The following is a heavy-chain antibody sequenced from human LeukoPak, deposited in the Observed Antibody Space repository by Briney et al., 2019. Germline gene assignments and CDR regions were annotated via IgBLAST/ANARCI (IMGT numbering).Heavy chain of an antibody. V-gene: IGHV1-69*06. CDR1: GGTFSSYA. CDR2: IIPIFGTA. D-gene: IGHD3-10*01. J-gene: IGHJ5*02. CDR3: ASITSYGDALKARFTISTDNAKNPLYLQMNTLRAEDMAVYYCARAGQHYGDYVEFWFDP. Sequence: SVKVSCKASGGTFSSYAISWVLQAPGQGLEWMGRIIPIFGTANYAQKFQGRVTITADKATSTAYMELSSMSSEDTAMYYYASITSYGDALKARFTISTDNAKNPLYLQMNTLRAEDMAVYYCARAGQHYGDYVEFWFDPWGQGTLVTVSS.